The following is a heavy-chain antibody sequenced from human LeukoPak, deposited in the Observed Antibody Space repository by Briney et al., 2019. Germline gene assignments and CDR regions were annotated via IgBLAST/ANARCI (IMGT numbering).Heavy chain of an antibody. CDR3: ASGSSSWYAGWFDP. Sequence: SSETLSLTCTVSGGSISSSSYYWGWIRQPPGKGLEWIGSIYYSGSTYYNPSLKSRVTISVDTSKNQFSLKLSSVTAADTAVYYCASGSSSWYAGWFDPWGQGTLVTVSS. CDR2: IYYSGST. V-gene: IGHV4-39*01. J-gene: IGHJ5*02. D-gene: IGHD6-13*01. CDR1: GGSISSSSYY.